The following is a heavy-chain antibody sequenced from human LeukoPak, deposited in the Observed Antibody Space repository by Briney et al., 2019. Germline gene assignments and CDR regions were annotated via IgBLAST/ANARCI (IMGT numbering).Heavy chain of an antibody. Sequence: ASVKVSCKPSGYTFTSYGISWVRQAPSPRREWMGWISAYNCNTNYAQKLQGRVTMTTDTSTSTAYMELRSLRSDDTAVYYCARDRLHLERRRGFDPWGHGTLVTVSS. V-gene: IGHV1-18*01. J-gene: IGHJ5*02. CDR3: ARDRLHLERRRGFDP. CDR1: GYTFTSYG. CDR2: ISAYNCNT. D-gene: IGHD1-1*01.